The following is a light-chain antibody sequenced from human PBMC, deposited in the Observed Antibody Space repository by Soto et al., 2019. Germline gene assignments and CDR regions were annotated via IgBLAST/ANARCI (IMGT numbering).Light chain of an antibody. Sequence: QSVLTQPASVSGSPGQSITISCTGTSNDVGGYNYVSWYQQHPGKAPKLMIYDVSNRPSGVSNRFSGSKSGNTASLTISGLQAADEAGYYCSSYTSNTTPYVFGTGTKLTVL. CDR2: DVS. CDR1: SNDVGGYNY. V-gene: IGLV2-14*03. CDR3: SSYTSNTTPYV. J-gene: IGLJ1*01.